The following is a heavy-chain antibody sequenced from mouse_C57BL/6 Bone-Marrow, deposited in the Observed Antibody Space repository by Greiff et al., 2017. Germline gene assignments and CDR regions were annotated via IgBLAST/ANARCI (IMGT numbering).Heavy chain of an antibody. CDR3: ARQCRLLFMDF. CDR2: ISSGGSYT. J-gene: IGHJ4*01. D-gene: IGHD2-10*01. Sequence: DVKLVESGGDLVKPGGSLKLSCAASGFTFSSYGMSWVRQTPDKRLEWVATISSGGSYTYYPDSVKGRFTISRDNANNTLYMQMSSLTSEDTAMYYCARQCRLLFMDFWGQGTAVTVSS. CDR1: GFTFSSYG. V-gene: IGHV5-6*02.